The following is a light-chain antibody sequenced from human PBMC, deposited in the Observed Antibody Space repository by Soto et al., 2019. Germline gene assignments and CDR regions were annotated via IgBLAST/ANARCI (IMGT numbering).Light chain of an antibody. CDR3: HQYGYSSWT. J-gene: IGKJ1*01. CDR2: ATS. Sequence: EIVLTQSPGTLSLSPGERATLSCRASQSVSSNYLAWYQQKPGQAPRLLIYATSSRATGIPDRFSGSGSGTDFTLAISRLGPEDFAVYYCHQYGYSSWTFGQGTKVDIK. V-gene: IGKV3-20*01. CDR1: QSVSSNY.